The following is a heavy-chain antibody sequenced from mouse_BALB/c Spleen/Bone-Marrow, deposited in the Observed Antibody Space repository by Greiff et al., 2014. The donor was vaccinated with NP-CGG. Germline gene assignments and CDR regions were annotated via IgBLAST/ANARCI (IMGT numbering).Heavy chain of an antibody. V-gene: IGHV1S81*02. CDR2: VTPGDGNT. Sequence: VHLEQSGAELVKPGASVKLSCKASGYTFSSYWINWVKQRPGQGPEWIGEVTPGDGNTNYNGKFKGKATLTEDKSSSTAYIQLRRLTYEDSDVYLCARVYYGNLDHWGQGTTLTVSS. J-gene: IGHJ2*01. D-gene: IGHD2-1*01. CDR1: GYTFSSYW. CDR3: ARVYYGNLDH.